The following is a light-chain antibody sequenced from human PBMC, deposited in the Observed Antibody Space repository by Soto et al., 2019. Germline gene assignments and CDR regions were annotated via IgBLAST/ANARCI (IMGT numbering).Light chain of an antibody. CDR3: QHYKTWPLA. V-gene: IGKV1-16*01. CDR2: AAS. J-gene: IGKJ4*01. CDR1: QGISNN. Sequence: DIHMTQSPSTLSASLGDGVIITCRASQGISNNVAWLQQKPGKVPKRLIYAASSLQSGVPSRFSGSGSGTEFTLTISGLQSEDFAIYYCQHYKTWPLAFGGGTKV.